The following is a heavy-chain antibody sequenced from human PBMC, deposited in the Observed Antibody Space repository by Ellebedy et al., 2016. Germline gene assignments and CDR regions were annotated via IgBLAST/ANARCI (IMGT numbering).Heavy chain of an antibody. CDR1: GGSISSYY. Sequence: SETLSLXXTVSGGSISSYYWGWIRQPPGKGLEWIGSIYHSGSTYYNPSLKSRVTISVDTSKNQFSLKLSSVTAADTAVYYCARVLMARIAAAGSHNDYWGQGTLVTVSS. D-gene: IGHD6-13*01. CDR2: IYHSGST. V-gene: IGHV4-38-2*02. J-gene: IGHJ4*02. CDR3: ARVLMARIAAAGSHNDY.